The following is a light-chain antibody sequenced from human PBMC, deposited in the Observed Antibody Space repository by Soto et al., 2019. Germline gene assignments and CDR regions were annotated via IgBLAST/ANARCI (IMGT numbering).Light chain of an antibody. CDR3: QQYGTVPWT. V-gene: IGKV3-20*01. J-gene: IGKJ1*01. CDR2: AAS. CDR1: QSVDSSF. Sequence: DIVLTHSPGTLSLSPWEIATLSCRASQSVDSSFLGWYQQKPGQSPRLLIYAASSRASGIPDRFSGSGSGTDFTLSINGLDPEDLAVYYRQQYGTVPWTFGQGTKVDIK.